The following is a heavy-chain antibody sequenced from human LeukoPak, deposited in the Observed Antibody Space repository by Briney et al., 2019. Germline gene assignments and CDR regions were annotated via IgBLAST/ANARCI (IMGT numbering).Heavy chain of an antibody. Sequence: GASVKVSCKASGYIFTGHYMNWVRQVPGQGLEWMGRINPKTGGTNYAQNFQGRVTMTRDTSISTTYMELSRLRPDDTAVYYCARLGDGLHDAFDICLQGTIVTVSS. D-gene: IGHD5-24*01. J-gene: IGHJ3*02. CDR1: GYIFTGHY. V-gene: IGHV1-2*06. CDR3: ARLGDGLHDAFDI. CDR2: INPKTGGT.